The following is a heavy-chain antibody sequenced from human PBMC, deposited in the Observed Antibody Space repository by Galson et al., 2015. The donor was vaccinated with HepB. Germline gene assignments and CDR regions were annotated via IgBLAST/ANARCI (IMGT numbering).Heavy chain of an antibody. CDR3: ARDFGLRGSLKSYYGMDV. J-gene: IGHJ6*02. CDR2: TYYRSKWYN. V-gene: IGHV6-1*01. Sequence: CAISGDSVSSNNAAWNWIRQSPSRGLEWLGRTYYRSKWYNDYAVSVKSRITINPDTSKNQFSLQLNSVTPEDTAVYYCARDFGLRGSLKSYYGMDVWGQGTTVIVSS. CDR1: GDSVSSNNAA. D-gene: IGHD3-16*01.